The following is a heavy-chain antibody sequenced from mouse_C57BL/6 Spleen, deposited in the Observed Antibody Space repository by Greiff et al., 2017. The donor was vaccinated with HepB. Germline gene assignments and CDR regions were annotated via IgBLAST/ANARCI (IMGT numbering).Heavy chain of an antibody. CDR2: IYPGDGDT. V-gene: IGHV1-80*01. CDR3: ARRYYGSSLGDWYFDV. CDR1: GYAFSSYW. D-gene: IGHD1-1*01. Sequence: QVQLKESGAELVKPGASVKISCKASGYAFSSYWMNWVKQRPGKGLEWIGQIYPGDGDTNYNGKFKGKATLTADKSSSTAYMQLSSLTSEDSAVYFCARRYYGSSLGDWYFDVWGTGTTVTVSS. J-gene: IGHJ1*03.